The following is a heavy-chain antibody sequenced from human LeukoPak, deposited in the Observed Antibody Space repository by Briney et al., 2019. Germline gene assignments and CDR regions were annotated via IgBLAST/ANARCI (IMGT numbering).Heavy chain of an antibody. D-gene: IGHD2-2*01. Sequence: GGSLRLSCAASGFTFSSYAMSWVCQAPGKGLGWVSAISGSGGSTYYADSVKGRFTISRDNSKNTLYLQMNIQRAEDTAVDYCAKDPRDCSSPYYRPINWFDPWGQGTLVTVSS. CDR3: AKDPRDCSSPYYRPINWFDP. CDR2: ISGSGGST. CDR1: GFTFSSYA. J-gene: IGHJ5*02. V-gene: IGHV3-23*01.